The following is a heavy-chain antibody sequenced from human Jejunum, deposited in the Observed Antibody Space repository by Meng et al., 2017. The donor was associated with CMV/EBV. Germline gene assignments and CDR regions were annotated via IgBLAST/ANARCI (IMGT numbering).Heavy chain of an antibody. CDR1: GFRFWNFD. V-gene: IGHV3-23*01. Sequence: SLKFSCAASGFRFWNFDMSWARQAPGKGLEWVATITGSGSRTHYADSVKGRFTISRDNSKNTLYLQINSLRVEDTAIYYCDAFDYWGQGTLVTVSS. CDR3: DAFDY. J-gene: IGHJ4*02. CDR2: ITGSGSRT.